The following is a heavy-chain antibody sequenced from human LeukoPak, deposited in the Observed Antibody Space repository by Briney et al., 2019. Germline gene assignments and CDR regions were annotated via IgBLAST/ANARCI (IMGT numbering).Heavy chain of an antibody. D-gene: IGHD5-12*01. J-gene: IGHJ3*02. CDR2: INHSGST. Sequence: SETLSLTCALYGGSFTGYYWRWIRQPPGKGLEWIGEINHSGSTKYNPSLKSRVTISVDTSTKQFSLRLTSVTAADTAVYYCACHAVRYSAYDREEDAFDIWGQGTMVTVSS. V-gene: IGHV4-34*01. CDR3: ACHAVRYSAYDREEDAFDI. CDR1: GGSFTGYY.